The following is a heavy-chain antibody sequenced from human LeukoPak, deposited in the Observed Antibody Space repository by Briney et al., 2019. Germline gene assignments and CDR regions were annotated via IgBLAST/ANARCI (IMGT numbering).Heavy chain of an antibody. D-gene: IGHD3-3*01. CDR2: INPNSGGT. V-gene: IGHV1-2*02. CDR3: ARDHRVYYDFWSGYLFYAFDI. J-gene: IGHJ3*02. Sequence: ASVKVSCKASGYTFTGYYMHWVRQAPGQGLEWMGWINPNSGGTNYAQKFQGRVTMTRDTSISTAYMELSRLRSDDTAVYYCARDHRVYYDFWSGYLFYAFDIWGQGTMVTVSS. CDR1: GYTFTGYY.